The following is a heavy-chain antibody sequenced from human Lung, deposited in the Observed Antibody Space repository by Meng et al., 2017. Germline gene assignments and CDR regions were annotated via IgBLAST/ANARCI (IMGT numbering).Heavy chain of an antibody. CDR1: GYTFNAFA. Sequence: QVQLVQSGSELKKPGASAKVSGEASGYTFNAFAMNWVRQAPGHGLEWLGWINPNTGNPTYARGFTGRFVFSLDTSVSTAYLEISSLKAEDTAMYYCARDGYPVLGGVSAFDYWGQGTLVTVSS. V-gene: IGHV7-4-1*02. CDR2: INPNTGNP. D-gene: IGHD3-16*01. CDR3: ARDGYPVLGGVSAFDY. J-gene: IGHJ4*02.